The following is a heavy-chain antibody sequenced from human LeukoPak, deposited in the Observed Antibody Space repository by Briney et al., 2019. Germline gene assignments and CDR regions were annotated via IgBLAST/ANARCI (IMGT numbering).Heavy chain of an antibody. D-gene: IGHD3-9*01. CDR3: ARDFTYYDILTGYYTSNYFDY. CDR2: IWYDGSNK. Sequence: GGSLRLSCAASGFTFGSYGMHWVRQAPGKGLEWVAVIWYDGSNKYYADSVKGRFTISRDNSKNTLYLQMNSLRAEDTAVYYCARDFTYYDILTGYYTSNYFDYWGQGTLVTVSS. J-gene: IGHJ4*02. CDR1: GFTFGSYG. V-gene: IGHV3-33*01.